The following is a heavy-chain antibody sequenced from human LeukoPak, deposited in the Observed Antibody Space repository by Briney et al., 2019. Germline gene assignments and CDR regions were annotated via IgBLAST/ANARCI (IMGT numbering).Heavy chain of an antibody. CDR3: ARETISSGWWLDAFDI. CDR1: GGSISSSSYY. D-gene: IGHD6-19*01. Sequence: SETLSLTCTVSGGSISSSSYYWGWIRQPPGKGLEWIGSIYYSGSTYYNPSLKSRVTISVDTSKNQFSLKLSSVTAADTAVYYCARETISSGWWLDAFDIWGQGTMVTVSS. J-gene: IGHJ3*02. CDR2: IYYSGST. V-gene: IGHV4-39*07.